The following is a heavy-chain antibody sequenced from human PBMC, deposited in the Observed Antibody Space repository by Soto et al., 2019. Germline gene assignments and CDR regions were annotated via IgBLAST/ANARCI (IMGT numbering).Heavy chain of an antibody. Sequence: GSVRLSFAASECAFISDALSWVRQAPGKGLEWVSVISGSDDSTYYADSVKGRFTISRDNSKNTLYLQMNSLRAEDTAVYYCASGGSSLNFDSCGQGTLVTISS. CDR1: ECAFISDA. V-gene: IGHV3-23*01. J-gene: IGHJ4*02. D-gene: IGHD6-6*01. CDR3: ASGGSSLNFDS. CDR2: ISGSDDST.